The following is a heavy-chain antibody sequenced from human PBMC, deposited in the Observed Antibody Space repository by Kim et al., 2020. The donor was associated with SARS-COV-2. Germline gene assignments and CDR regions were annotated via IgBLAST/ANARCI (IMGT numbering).Heavy chain of an antibody. CDR2: IYYSGST. Sequence: SETLSLTCTVSGGSISSSSYYWGWIRQPPGKGLEWIGSIYYSGSTYYNPSLKSRVTISVDTSKNQFSLKLSSVTAAATAVYYRARVSPYGGRYYYYGMDVWGQGTTVTVSS. V-gene: IGHV4-39*07. CDR1: GGSISSSSYY. J-gene: IGHJ6*02. CDR3: ARVSPYGGRYYYYGMDV. D-gene: IGHD3-16*01.